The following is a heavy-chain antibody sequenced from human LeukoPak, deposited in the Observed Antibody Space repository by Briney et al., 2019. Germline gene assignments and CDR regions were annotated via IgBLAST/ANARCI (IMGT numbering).Heavy chain of an antibody. CDR2: TYYRSKWYN. V-gene: IGHV6-1*01. Sequence: SQTLSLTCAISGDSVSSNSAAWNWIRQSPSRGLEWLGRTYYRSKWYNDYAVSVKSRITINPNTSKNQFSLQLNSVTPEDTAVYYCARATMVRGVPLYYFDYWGQGTLVTVSS. CDR1: GDSVSSNSAA. J-gene: IGHJ4*02. CDR3: ARATMVRGVPLYYFDY. D-gene: IGHD3-10*01.